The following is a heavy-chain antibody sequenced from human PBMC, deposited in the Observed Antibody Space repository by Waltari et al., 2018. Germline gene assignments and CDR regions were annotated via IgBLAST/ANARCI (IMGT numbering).Heavy chain of an antibody. V-gene: IGHV1-24*01. Sequence: QVQLVQSGAEVKKPGASVKVSCEVSGSTLTELSMHWVRQAPGKGLGWRGGFDPEDGETIYAQKFQGRVTMTEDTSTDTAYMELGRLRSEDTAVYYCATPSRVLRFLEWSHKYYFDYWGQGTLVTVSS. J-gene: IGHJ4*02. CDR1: GSTLTELS. CDR3: ATPSRVLRFLEWSHKYYFDY. D-gene: IGHD3-3*01. CDR2: FDPEDGET.